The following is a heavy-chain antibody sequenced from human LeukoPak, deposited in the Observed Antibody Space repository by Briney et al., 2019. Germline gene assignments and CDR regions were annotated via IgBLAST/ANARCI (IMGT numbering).Heavy chain of an antibody. D-gene: IGHD6-13*01. CDR1: GGSISSSSYY. J-gene: IGHJ5*02. V-gene: IGHV4-39*01. Sequence: PSETLSLTCTVSGGSISSSSYYWGWIRQPPGKGLEWIGSIYYSGSTYYNPSLKSRVTISVDTSKNQFSLKLSSVTAADTAVYYCARLVYSSRGNWFDPGGQGTLVTVSS. CDR3: ARLVYSSRGNWFDP. CDR2: IYYSGST.